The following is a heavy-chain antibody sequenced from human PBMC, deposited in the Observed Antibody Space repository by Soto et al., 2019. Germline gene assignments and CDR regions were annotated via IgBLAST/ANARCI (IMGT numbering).Heavy chain of an antibody. J-gene: IGHJ6*02. CDR1: GYTFTSYG. CDR2: ISAYNGHT. V-gene: IGHV1-18*01. CDR3: ERDVRDYYYGMAV. Sequence: QVQLVQSGAEVKKPGASVKVSCKASGYTFTSYGISWGRQAPGQGLEWMGWISAYNGHTNYAQKLLGRDTMTPATSTSTAYMELRSLRSDDTAVYYCERDVRDYYYGMAVWGQGPTVTVSS.